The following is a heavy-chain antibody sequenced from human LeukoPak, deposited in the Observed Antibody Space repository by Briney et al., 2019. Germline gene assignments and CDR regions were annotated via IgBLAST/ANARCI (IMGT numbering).Heavy chain of an antibody. D-gene: IGHD3-10*01. CDR2: ISSSSSYI. V-gene: IGHV3-21*01. CDR3: AREYYGSGSYYKGSGFLY. CDR1: GFTSSSYS. Sequence: PGGTLRLSCAASGFTSSSYSTNWVRQAPGPRLECFSSISSSSSYIYYADSVKGRFTISRDNAKNSLYLQMNSLRAEDTAVYYCAREYYGSGSYYKGSGFLYWGQGTLVTVSS. J-gene: IGHJ4*02.